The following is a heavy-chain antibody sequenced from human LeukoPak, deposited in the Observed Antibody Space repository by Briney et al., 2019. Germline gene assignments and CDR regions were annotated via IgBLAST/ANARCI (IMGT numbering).Heavy chain of an antibody. Sequence: GASVKVSCKAFGGTFSSYAISWVRQAPGQGLEWMGGIIPIFGTANYAQKFQGRVTITTDESTSTAYMELSSLRSEDTAVYYCARCSGSYYFLGYWGQGTLVTVSS. D-gene: IGHD1-26*01. V-gene: IGHV1-69*05. J-gene: IGHJ4*02. CDR2: IIPIFGTA. CDR1: GGTFSSYA. CDR3: ARCSGSYYFLGY.